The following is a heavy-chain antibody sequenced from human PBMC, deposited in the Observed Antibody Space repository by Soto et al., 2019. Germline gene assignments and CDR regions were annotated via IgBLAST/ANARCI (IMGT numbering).Heavy chain of an antibody. Sequence: QVQLQESGPGLVRPSETLSLTCTVSSDSISSYYWIWIRQSPGKGLEWIGYTDYSGSTNYNPSLKRRVTISGNTSKNQFSLRLSSVTAADTAVYYCARAVGDPLYYLDYWGQGTLVTVSS. CDR3: ARAVGDPLYYLDY. J-gene: IGHJ4*02. D-gene: IGHD6-19*01. V-gene: IGHV4-59*08. CDR1: SDSISSYY. CDR2: TDYSGST.